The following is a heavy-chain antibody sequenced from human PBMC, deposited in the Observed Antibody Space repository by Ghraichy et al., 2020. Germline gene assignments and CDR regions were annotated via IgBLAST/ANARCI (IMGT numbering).Heavy chain of an antibody. CDR2: IHNTVST. J-gene: IGHJ4*02. CDR1: GASVSSGSGSYY. V-gene: IGHV4-39*02. D-gene: IGHD6-13*01. CDR3: ATSMYSSTWYYLVY. Sequence: ESLNISCTVSGASVSSGSGSYYWDWVRQTPGKGLEWIGTIHNTVSTFYSPSLKGRVTISVDTSMNHFSLKLTPVTATDTAVYYCATSMYSSTWYYLVYWGQGILVTVAS.